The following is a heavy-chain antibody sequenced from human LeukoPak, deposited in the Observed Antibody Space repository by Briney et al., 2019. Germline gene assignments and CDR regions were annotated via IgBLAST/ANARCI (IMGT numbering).Heavy chain of an antibody. CDR2: ISSSSSTI. V-gene: IGHV3-48*04. CDR1: GFTFSSYS. CDR3: ARDWTDYYDSSGYSPFDY. Sequence: GGSLRLSCAASGFTFSSYSMNWVRQAPGKGLEWVSYISSSSSTIYYADSVKGRFTISRDNAKNSLYLQMNSLRAEDTAVYYCARDWTDYYDSSGYSPFDYWGQGTLVTVSS. D-gene: IGHD3-22*01. J-gene: IGHJ4*02.